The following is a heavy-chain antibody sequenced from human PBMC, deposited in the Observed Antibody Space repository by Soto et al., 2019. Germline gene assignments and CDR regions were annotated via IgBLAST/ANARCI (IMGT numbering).Heavy chain of an antibody. CDR2: ISGSGGST. CDR1: GFTFSSYA. D-gene: IGHD6-13*01. Sequence: GGSLRLSCAASGFTFSSYAMSWVLQAPGKGLEWVSAISGSGGSTYYADSVKGRFTISRDNSKNTLYLQMNSLRAEDTAVYYCAKDRVSSIAAEFDPWGQGTLVTVSS. V-gene: IGHV3-23*01. CDR3: AKDRVSSIAAEFDP. J-gene: IGHJ5*02.